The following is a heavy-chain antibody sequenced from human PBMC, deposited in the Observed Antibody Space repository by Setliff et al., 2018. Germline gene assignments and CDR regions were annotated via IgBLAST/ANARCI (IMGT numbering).Heavy chain of an antibody. CDR2: IYSGGST. CDR3: ARDSPIRLGVIPS. V-gene: IGHV3-66*02. J-gene: IGHJ4*02. CDR1: GFTVSSNY. D-gene: IGHD2-21*01. Sequence: PGGSLRLSCAASGFTVSSNYMSWVRQAPGKGLEWVSVIYSGGSTYYADSVKGRFTISRDNSKNTLYLQMNSLRAEDTAIYFCARDSPIRLGVIPSWGPGTLVTVSS.